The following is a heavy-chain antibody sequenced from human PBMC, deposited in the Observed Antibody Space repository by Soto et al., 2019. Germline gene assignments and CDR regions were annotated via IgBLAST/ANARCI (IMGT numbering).Heavy chain of an antibody. CDR3: ARTRRETYLRDAFDI. V-gene: IGHV1-69*13. CDR1: GGTFSSYG. J-gene: IGHJ3*02. CDR2: ITPLFGTT. Sequence: SVKVSCKASGGTFSSYGISWVRQAPGQGLEWMGGITPLFGTTDYAQKLQGRVTINADESTNTVYMDVSSLRSEDTAVYYCARTRRETYLRDAFDIWGQGTMVTVSS.